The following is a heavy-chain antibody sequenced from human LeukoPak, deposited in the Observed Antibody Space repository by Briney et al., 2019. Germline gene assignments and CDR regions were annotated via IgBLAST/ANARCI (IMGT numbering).Heavy chain of an antibody. CDR3: ARSVAARPRLGY. CDR1: GYTFNSYY. CDR2: INPSGGST. V-gene: IGHV1-46*02. D-gene: IGHD6-6*01. J-gene: IGHJ4*02. Sequence: ASVKVSCKASGYTFNSYYMHWVRQAPGQGLEWMGIINPSGGSTSYAQKFQGRVTMTRDTSTSTVYMELSSLRSEDTAVYYCARSVAARPRLGYWGQGTLVTVSS.